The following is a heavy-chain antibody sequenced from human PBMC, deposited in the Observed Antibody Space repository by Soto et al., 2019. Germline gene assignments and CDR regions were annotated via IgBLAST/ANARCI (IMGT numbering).Heavy chain of an antibody. CDR3: ARLGWELLSGRRYFDY. CDR2: ISPYTGNT. D-gene: IGHD1-26*01. CDR1: GYTFSDFA. V-gene: IGHV1-18*04. Sequence: QVLLVLSGPEVKKPGASMKVSCKTSGYTFSDFALTWVRQAPDQGLEWLGWISPYTGNTNYAQRLQDRVTMTTDTSTSTAYLELRSLRSDDTAVYYCARLGWELLSGRRYFDYWGQGTLVTVSS. J-gene: IGHJ4*02.